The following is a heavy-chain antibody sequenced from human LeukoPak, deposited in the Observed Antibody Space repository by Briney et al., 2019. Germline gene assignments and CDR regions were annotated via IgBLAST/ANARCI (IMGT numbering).Heavy chain of an antibody. CDR2: INPSGGST. CDR3: ARDLVYCGGDCYSDYYYYGMDV. Sequence: ASVKVSCKASGYTFTSYYMHWVRQAPGQGLEWMGIINPSGGSTSYAQKFQGRVTMTRDTSTSTVYMELSSLRSEDTAVYYCARDLVYCGGDCYSDYYYYGMDVWGQGTTVTVSS. D-gene: IGHD2-21*02. J-gene: IGHJ6*02. V-gene: IGHV1-46*01. CDR1: GYTFTSYY.